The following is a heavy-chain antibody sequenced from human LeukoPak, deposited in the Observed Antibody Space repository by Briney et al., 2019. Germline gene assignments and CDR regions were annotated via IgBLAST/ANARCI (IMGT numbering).Heavy chain of an antibody. CDR3: ARVAGYSSSWSKNDAFDI. CDR2: ISAYNGNT. Sequence: ASVKVSCKASGYTFTSYGISWVRQAPGQGLEWMGWISAYNGNTNYAQKLQGRVTMTTDTSTSTAYMELRSLRSDDTAVYYYARVAGYSSSWSKNDAFDIWGQGTMVTVSS. CDR1: GYTFTSYG. V-gene: IGHV1-18*01. D-gene: IGHD6-13*01. J-gene: IGHJ3*02.